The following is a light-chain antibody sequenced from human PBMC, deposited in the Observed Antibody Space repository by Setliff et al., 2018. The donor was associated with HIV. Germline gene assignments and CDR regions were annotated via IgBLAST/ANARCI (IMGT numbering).Light chain of an antibody. Sequence: QSVLTQPASVSGSPGQSITISCTGTSSDVGGYDYVSWYQQRPGKAPKLMIYEVSNRPSGVSNRFSGSKSGNTASLTISGLQAEDEADYYCCSYTSSNTLYVFGTGTKVTVL. CDR2: EVS. J-gene: IGLJ1*01. CDR1: SSDVGGYDY. CDR3: CSYTSSNTLYV. V-gene: IGLV2-14*01.